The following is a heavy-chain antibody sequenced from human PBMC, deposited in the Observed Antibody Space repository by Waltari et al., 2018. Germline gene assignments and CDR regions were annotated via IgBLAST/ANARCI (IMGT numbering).Heavy chain of an antibody. CDR2: MSWNSGSI. CDR3: AREVGYGSGSRWASMDG. D-gene: IGHD3-10*01. V-gene: IGHV3-9*01. CDR1: GFTFGVYA. Sequence: ELQLVESGGGLLQPGKSLRLSCAASGFTFGVYAMHWFRQAPGKGLGWVSGMSWNSGSIGYADYVKGRVTISRDNAKNSLYLQMNSLRAEDTAVYYCAREVGYGSGSRWASMDGWRQRTTVTVSS. J-gene: IGHJ6*02.